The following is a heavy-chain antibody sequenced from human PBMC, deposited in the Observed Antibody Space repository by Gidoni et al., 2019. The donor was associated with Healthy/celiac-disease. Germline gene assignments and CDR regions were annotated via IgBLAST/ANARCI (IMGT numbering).Heavy chain of an antibody. J-gene: IGHJ4*02. V-gene: IGHV3-30-3*01. CDR3: AREGSTEDYVWGGFFDY. Sequence: QVQLVVSGGGVVQPGSALRLSCSTSGFTFRCYDMHWVRQAPGKGLEWVAVISYDGSNKYYADSVKGRFTISRDNSKITLYLQMNSLRAEDTAVYYCAREGSTEDYVWGGFFDYLGQGTLVTVSS. CDR2: ISYDGSNK. CDR1: GFTFRCYD. D-gene: IGHD3-16*01.